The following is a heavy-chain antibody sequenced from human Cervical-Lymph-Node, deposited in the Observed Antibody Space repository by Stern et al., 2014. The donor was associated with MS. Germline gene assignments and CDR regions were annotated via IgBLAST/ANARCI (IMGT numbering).Heavy chain of an antibody. CDR3: ARASYYHDSSGYYYDSYFDY. V-gene: IGHV4-61*02. J-gene: IGHJ4*02. D-gene: IGHD3-22*01. CDR2: IYSSGTT. Sequence: QLQLQESGPGLVKPSQTLSLTCNVSGGSISSGTYSWTWIRQPAGKGLEWIGRIYSSGTTSYNPALMSRVPISVDTSKSHFSLQLSSVTSADTAVYYCARASYYHDSSGYYYDSYFDYWGQGTLVTVSS. CDR1: GGSISSGTYS.